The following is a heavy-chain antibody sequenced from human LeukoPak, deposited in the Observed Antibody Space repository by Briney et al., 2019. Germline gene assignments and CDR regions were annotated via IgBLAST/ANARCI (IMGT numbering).Heavy chain of an antibody. D-gene: IGHD6-6*01. Sequence: GRSLRLSCAASGFTFDDYAMHWVRQAPGKGLEWVSSISSSSSYIYYADSVKGRFTISRDNAKNSLYLQMNSLRAEDTAVYYCAGGIAARLKTYNWFDPWGQGTLVTVSS. CDR2: ISSSSSYI. CDR1: GFTFDDYA. CDR3: AGGIAARLKTYNWFDP. V-gene: IGHV3-21*01. J-gene: IGHJ5*02.